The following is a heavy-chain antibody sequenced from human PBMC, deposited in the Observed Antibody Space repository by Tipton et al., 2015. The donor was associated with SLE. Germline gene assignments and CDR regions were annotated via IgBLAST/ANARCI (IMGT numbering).Heavy chain of an antibody. V-gene: IGHV3-74*01. D-gene: IGHD3-16*01. CDR2: INGDGNNT. Sequence: SLRLSCAGSGFTFSSYWMHWVRQAPGKGLVWVARINGDGNNTIYADSVKGRFTISRDNTKNNLYLQMNSLRVEDTAVYYCVRDWGSGRHWFGPWGQRTLVTVSS. J-gene: IGHJ5*02. CDR3: VRDWGSGRHWFGP. CDR1: GFTFSSYW.